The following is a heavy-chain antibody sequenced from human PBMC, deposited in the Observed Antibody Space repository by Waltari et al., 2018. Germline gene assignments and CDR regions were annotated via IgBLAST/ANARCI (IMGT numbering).Heavy chain of an antibody. Sequence: EVPLVESGRGLVQPGGSLKISCSASGCNFNTYWMNWVRQAPGKGPMWVSRINPDGSNTIYADSVRGRFTISRDNGKNTLFLQMTSLRPDDTAVYYCARGGTVDTWGQGTLVTVSS. V-gene: IGHV3-74*01. J-gene: IGHJ5*02. CDR3: ARGGTVDT. CDR2: INPDGSNT. CDR1: GCNFNTYW.